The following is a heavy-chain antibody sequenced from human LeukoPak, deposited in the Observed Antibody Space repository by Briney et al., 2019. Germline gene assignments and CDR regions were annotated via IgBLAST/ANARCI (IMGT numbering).Heavy chain of an antibody. D-gene: IGHD1-26*01. CDR3: ARNITSYSGSS. J-gene: IGHJ5*02. Sequence: GGSLRLSCAASGFIFSNYWMSWVRQAPGKGLEWVANIKQDGSEKSYVDSEKGRFTISRDNAKNSLYLQMNSLRAEDTAVYYCARNITSYSGSSWGQGTLVTVSS. CDR2: IKQDGSEK. V-gene: IGHV3-7*01. CDR1: GFIFSNYW.